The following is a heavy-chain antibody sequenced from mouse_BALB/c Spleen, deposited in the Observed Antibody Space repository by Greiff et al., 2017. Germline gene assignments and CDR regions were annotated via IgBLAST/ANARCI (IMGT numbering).Heavy chain of an antibody. J-gene: IGHJ4*01. CDR3: ARGYYYGSSYHLHAMDY. CDR2: IDPANGNT. V-gene: IGHV14-3*02. D-gene: IGHD1-1*01. Sequence: VHVKQSGAELVKPGASVKLSCTASGFNIKDTYMHWVKQRPEQGLEWIGRIDPANGNTKYDPKFQGKATITADTSSNTAYLQLSSLTSEDTAVYYCARGYYYGSSYHLHAMDYWGQGTSVTVSS. CDR1: GFNIKDTY.